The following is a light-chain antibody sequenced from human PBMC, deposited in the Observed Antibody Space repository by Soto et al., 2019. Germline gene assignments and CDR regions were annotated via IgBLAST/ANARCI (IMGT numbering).Light chain of an antibody. Sequence: DIQMTQSPSSLSASVGDRVTITCRASQIISTYLNWYQQRAGLAPRLLIYAASSLQSGVPPRFSGSGSGTDFTLNISSLQPEDFETYYCQHDYNYHRTFGQGTKVDIX. CDR1: QIISTY. CDR3: QHDYNYHRT. CDR2: AAS. J-gene: IGKJ1*01. V-gene: IGKV1-39*01.